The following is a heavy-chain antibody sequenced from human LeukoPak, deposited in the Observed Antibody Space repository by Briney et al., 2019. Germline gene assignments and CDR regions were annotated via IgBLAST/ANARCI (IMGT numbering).Heavy chain of an antibody. CDR2: IYPGDSDT. CDR1: GYSFTSYW. V-gene: IGHV5-51*01. J-gene: IGHJ6*02. Sequence: GESLKISCKGSGYSFTSYWIGWVRQMPGKGLEWMGSIYPGDSDTRYSPSFQAQVTISADQSISPAYLQASSLKASDTAIYYCSTDLIPYYYDSSGYRSYYYDMDVWGQGTTVTVSS. D-gene: IGHD3-22*01. CDR3: STDLIPYYYDSSGYRSYYYDMDV.